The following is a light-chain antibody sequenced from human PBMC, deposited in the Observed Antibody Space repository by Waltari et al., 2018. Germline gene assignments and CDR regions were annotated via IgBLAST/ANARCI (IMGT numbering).Light chain of an antibody. CDR2: GAS. J-gene: IGKJ4*01. CDR3: QQYDISPLT. CDR1: QTDRTTY. Sequence: ESVFAHSPGTLSFSRGESPTLPCRASQTDRTTYLAWYQQKPGQAPTLLIYGASSRATGIPDRFSGSGSGTDFSRTISSLEPEDFAVYYCQQYDISPLTFGGGTKVEIK. V-gene: IGKV3-20*01.